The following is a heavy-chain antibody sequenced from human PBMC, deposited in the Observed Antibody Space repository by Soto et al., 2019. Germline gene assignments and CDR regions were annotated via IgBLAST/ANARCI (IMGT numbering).Heavy chain of an antibody. D-gene: IGHD6-19*01. V-gene: IGHV3-66*01. CDR3: AKDSHPGIAVAGLVDYFDY. CDR1: GFTVSTKY. CDR2: IYSGGST. Sequence: GGSLRLSCAASGFTVSTKYMSWVRQAPGKGLEWVSVIYSGGSTFYADSVRGRFTISRDNSKNTVNLQMNSLRAEDTAVYYCAKDSHPGIAVAGLVDYFDYWGQGTLVTVSS. J-gene: IGHJ4*02.